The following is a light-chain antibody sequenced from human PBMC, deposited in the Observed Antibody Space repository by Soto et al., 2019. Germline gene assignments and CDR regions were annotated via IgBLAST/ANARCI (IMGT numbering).Light chain of an antibody. CDR1: QDISKN. J-gene: IGKJ4*01. Sequence: IQMTQSPSSLSASVGAIFTITCRASQDISKNLAWYQQIPGKAPKLLIFAASTLQSGVPSRFSASGSGTYFILTVGGLQPEDAATYYCQQTKGFPLTFGGGTKVDI. V-gene: IGKV1-12*01. CDR2: AAS. CDR3: QQTKGFPLT.